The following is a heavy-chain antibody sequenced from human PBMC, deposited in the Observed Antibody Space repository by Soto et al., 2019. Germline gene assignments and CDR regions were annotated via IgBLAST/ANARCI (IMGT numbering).Heavy chain of an antibody. CDR1: GFTFDDYA. V-gene: IGHV3-9*01. CDR2: ISWNSGSI. J-gene: IGHJ4*02. Sequence: EVQLVESGGGLVQPGRSLRLSCAASGFTFDDYAMHWVRQAPGKGLEWVSGISWNSGSIGYADSVKGRFTISRDNAKNSLYLHMNSLRAEDTALYYCAKDMDGLRFLEWLLKPGGFDYWGQGTLVTVSS. D-gene: IGHD3-3*01. CDR3: AKDMDGLRFLEWLLKPGGFDY.